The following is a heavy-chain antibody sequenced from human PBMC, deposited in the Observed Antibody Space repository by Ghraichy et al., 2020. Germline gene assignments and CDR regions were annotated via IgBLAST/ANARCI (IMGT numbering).Heavy chain of an antibody. V-gene: IGHV3-48*02. Sequence: GGSLRLSCIVSGFTFSNYSMNWVRQAPGKGLEWVAFISSSGTTIHYADSVRGRFTISRDSAKNSLFLQMDSLRDEDTAVYYCARKSRASDLVVVPAPSDYWGQGTLVTVSS. J-gene: IGHJ4*02. CDR3: ARKSRASDLVVVPAPSDY. CDR2: ISSSGTTI. CDR1: GFTFSNYS. D-gene: IGHD2-2*01.